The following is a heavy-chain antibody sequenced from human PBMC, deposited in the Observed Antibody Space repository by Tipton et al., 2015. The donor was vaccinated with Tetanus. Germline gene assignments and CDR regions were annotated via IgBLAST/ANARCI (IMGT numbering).Heavy chain of an antibody. Sequence: GLVKPSETLSLTCTVSGASLRGGDYHWSWIRQPPGKGLEWIGYIDYSGSTNYNPSLKSRLIISADTSKNQFSLRLSSVTAADTAVYYCARIHDFWSGYFDFWGQGTLVSVSS. D-gene: IGHD3-3*01. CDR3: ARIHDFWSGYFDF. J-gene: IGHJ4*02. V-gene: IGHV4-61*08. CDR2: IDYSGST. CDR1: GASLRGGDYH.